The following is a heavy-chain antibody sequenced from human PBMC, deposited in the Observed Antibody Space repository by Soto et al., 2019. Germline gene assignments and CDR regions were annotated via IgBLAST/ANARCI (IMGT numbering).Heavy chain of an antibody. J-gene: IGHJ3*02. Sequence: GGSLRLSCAASGFTFSNAWMSWVRQAPGKGLEWVGRIKSKTDGGTTDYAAPVKGRFTISRDDSKNTLYLQMNSLKTEDTAVYYCTTDVRPMGAFDIWGQGTMVTVSS. CDR1: GFTFSNAW. CDR3: TTDVRPMGAFDI. CDR2: IKSKTDGGTT. V-gene: IGHV3-15*01. D-gene: IGHD2-8*01.